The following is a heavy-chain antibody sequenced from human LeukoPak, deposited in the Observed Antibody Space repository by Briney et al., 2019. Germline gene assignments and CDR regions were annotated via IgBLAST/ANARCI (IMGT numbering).Heavy chain of an antibody. CDR3: AKRGGALSH. D-gene: IGHD2-21*01. CDR1: GYLFTGFY. Sequence: ASVTVSCKTSGYLFTGFYIHWVRQVPGQGLEWMGWINPNSGDTKSAPKFQGRVAMTRVTSINTAYMEMSGLTPDDTAIYYCAKRGGALSHWGQGTPVTVTS. CDR2: INPNSGDT. V-gene: IGHV1-2*02. J-gene: IGHJ4*02.